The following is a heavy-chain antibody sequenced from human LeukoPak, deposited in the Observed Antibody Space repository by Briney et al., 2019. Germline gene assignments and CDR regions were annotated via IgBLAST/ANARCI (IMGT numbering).Heavy chain of an antibody. J-gene: IGHJ4*02. CDR3: AKCPVTFGGVIIITTGYFDY. CDR1: GFTFSSYA. Sequence: GSLRLSCAASGFTFSSYAMSWVRQAPGKGLEWVSGISGSGGSTYYAGSVKGRFTISRDDSRNTLYLQMNSLRTEDTAVYYCAKCPVTFGGVIIITTGYFDYWGQGTLVTVSS. D-gene: IGHD3-16*02. CDR2: ISGSGGST. V-gene: IGHV3-23*01.